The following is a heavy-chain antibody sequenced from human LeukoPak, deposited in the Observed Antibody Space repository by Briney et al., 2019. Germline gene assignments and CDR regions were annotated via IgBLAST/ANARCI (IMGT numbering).Heavy chain of an antibody. V-gene: IGHV1-3*01. CDR3: ARAAGGYYFDY. Sequence: ASVKVPCKASGYTLTSYAMHWVRQAPGQRLEWMGWINAGNGNTKYSQKFQGRVTITRDTSASTAYMELSSLRSEDTAVYYCARAAGGYYFDYWGQGTLVTVSS. CDR2: INAGNGNT. CDR1: GYTLTSYA. J-gene: IGHJ4*02.